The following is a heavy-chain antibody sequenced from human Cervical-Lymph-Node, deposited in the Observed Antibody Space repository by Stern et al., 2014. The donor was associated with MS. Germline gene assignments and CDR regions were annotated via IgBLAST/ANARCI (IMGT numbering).Heavy chain of an antibody. CDR1: GFTFSSYA. V-gene: IGHV3-23*01. CDR3: AKDQGILRFLEWDSYGMDV. CDR2: IRGSGGST. J-gene: IGHJ6*02. Sequence: EVQLLESGGGLVQPGGSLRLSCAASGFTFSSYAMSWVRQAPGKGLEWVSAIRGSGGSTYYADSVKGRFTISRDNSKNTLYLQMNSLRAEDTAVYYCAKDQGILRFLEWDSYGMDVWGQGTTVTVSS. D-gene: IGHD3-3*01.